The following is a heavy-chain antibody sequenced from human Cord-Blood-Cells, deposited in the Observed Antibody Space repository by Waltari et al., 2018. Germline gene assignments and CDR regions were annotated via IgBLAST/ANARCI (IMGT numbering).Heavy chain of an antibody. V-gene: IGHV3-48*02. J-gene: IGHJ3*02. CDR3: ARDFIVVVPAAIPDAFDI. Sequence: EVQLVESGGGLVQPGGSLRLSCAASGFTFSSDSMNWVRQAPGKGLEWVSYISSGSSTIYYADSVKGRFTISRDNAKNSLYLQMNSLRDEDTAVYYCARDFIVVVPAAIPDAFDIWGQGTMVTVSS. CDR1: GFTFSSDS. D-gene: IGHD2-2*01. CDR2: ISSGSSTI.